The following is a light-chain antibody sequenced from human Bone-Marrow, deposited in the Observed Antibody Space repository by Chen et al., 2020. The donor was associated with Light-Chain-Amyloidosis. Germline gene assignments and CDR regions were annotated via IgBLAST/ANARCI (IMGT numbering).Light chain of an antibody. CDR1: NMGSTS. V-gene: IGLV3-21*02. CDR2: DDS. J-gene: IGLJ3*02. Sequence: SYVLTQPSSVSVAPAQTATTACGGNNMGSTSVHWYQQTPGQAPLLVVYDDSDRPSGIPERLSGSNSGNTAALTISGVEAEDEADYYCQVWNRSSDRPVFGGGTKLTVL. CDR3: QVWNRSSDRPV.